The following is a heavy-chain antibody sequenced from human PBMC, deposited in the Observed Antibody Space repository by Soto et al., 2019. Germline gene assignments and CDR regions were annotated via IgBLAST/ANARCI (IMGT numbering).Heavy chain of an antibody. CDR3: ARDSTYNWFDP. V-gene: IGHV1-18*01. J-gene: IGHJ5*02. Sequence: GASVKVSCKASSYTFTSYGISWVRQAPGQGLEWMGWISAYNGNTNYAQRLQGRVTMTTDTSTSTAYMELRSLRSDDTAVYYCARDSTYNWFDPWGQGTLVTVSS. CDR1: SYTFTSYG. CDR2: ISAYNGNT.